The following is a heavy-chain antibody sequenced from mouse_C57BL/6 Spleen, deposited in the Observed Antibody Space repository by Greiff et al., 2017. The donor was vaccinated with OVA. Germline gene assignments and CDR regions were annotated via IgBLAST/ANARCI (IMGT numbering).Heavy chain of an antibody. CDR1: GYTFTDYE. CDR3: TRELWFAY. V-gene: IGHV1-15*01. Sequence: QVQLKQSGAELVRPGASVTLSCKASGYTFTDYEMHWVKQTPVHGLEWIGAIDPETGGTAYNQKFKGKAILTADKSSSTAYMELRSLTSEDSAVYYCTRELWFAYWGQGTLVTVSA. CDR2: IDPETGGT. J-gene: IGHJ3*01.